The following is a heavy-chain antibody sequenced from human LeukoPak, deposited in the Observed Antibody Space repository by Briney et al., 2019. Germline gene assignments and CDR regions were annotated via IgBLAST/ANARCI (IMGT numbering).Heavy chain of an antibody. Sequence: GGSLRLSCAASGFTFSNYWMHWVRQAPGEWLVWVSHISDVGSDTFYADSVKGRFTISRDNAKNTLFLQMNSLRAEDTAVYYCAKGYCSGGSCQNYYYYGMDVWGQGTTVTVSS. D-gene: IGHD2-15*01. CDR2: ISDVGSDT. CDR1: GFTFSNYW. J-gene: IGHJ6*02. V-gene: IGHV3-74*01. CDR3: AKGYCSGGSCQNYYYYGMDV.